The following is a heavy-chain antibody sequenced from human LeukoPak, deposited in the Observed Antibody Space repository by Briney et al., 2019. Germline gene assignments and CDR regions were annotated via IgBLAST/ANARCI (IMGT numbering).Heavy chain of an antibody. CDR1: GFTFSSYA. D-gene: IGHD6-13*01. CDR3: ARWDIPTADIDY. CDR2: ISYDGSNK. Sequence: GRSLRLSCAASGFTFSSYAMHWVRQAPGKGLEWMAVISYDGSNKYYADSVKGRFTISRDNSKNTLYLQMNSLRAEDTALYYCARWDIPTADIDYWGQGTLVTVSS. V-gene: IGHV3-30*07. J-gene: IGHJ4*02.